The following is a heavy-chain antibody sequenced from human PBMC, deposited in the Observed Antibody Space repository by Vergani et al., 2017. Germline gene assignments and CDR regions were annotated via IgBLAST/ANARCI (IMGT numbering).Heavy chain of an antibody. CDR2: ISGSGSSR. D-gene: IGHD3-22*01. V-gene: IGHV3-23*01. J-gene: IGHJ4*02. CDR3: ARLSYDTTPYLQGGYDC. CDR1: GFTFSSCA. Sequence: EVQLLESGGGLVQPGGSLRLSCAASGFTFSSCAMSWVRQAPGKGLEWVSAISGSGSSRYYADSVKGRFTISRDNSKNMLYLQMNSLRAEDTAVYYCARLSYDTTPYLQGGYDCWGQGTLVSVSS.